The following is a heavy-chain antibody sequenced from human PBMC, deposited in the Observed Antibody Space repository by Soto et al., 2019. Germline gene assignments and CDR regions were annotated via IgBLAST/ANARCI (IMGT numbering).Heavy chain of an antibody. Sequence: QVQLVESGGGVVQPGRSLRLSCAASGFTFSSYGMHWVRQAPGKGLERVAVISYDGSNKYYADSVKGRFTISRDNSKNTLYLQMNSLRAEDTAVYYCAKNQQAFTVTTGVDYWGQGTLVTVSS. CDR2: ISYDGSNK. J-gene: IGHJ4*02. CDR3: AKNQQAFTVTTGVDY. V-gene: IGHV3-30*18. CDR1: GFTFSSYG. D-gene: IGHD4-4*01.